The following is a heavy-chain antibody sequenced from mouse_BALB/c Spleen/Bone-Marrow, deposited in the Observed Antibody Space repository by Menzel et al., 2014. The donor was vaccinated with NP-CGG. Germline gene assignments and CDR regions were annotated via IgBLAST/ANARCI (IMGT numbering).Heavy chain of an antibody. CDR3: ARGWGAY. CDR1: GFNIKDTY. Sequence: EVMLVESGAELVKPGASVKLSCTASGFNIKDTYMHWVKQRPEQGLEWIGRIDPANGNTKYDPKFQGMATITADTSSNTAYLQLSSLTSEDTAVYYCARGWGAYWGQGTLVTVSA. CDR2: IDPANGNT. J-gene: IGHJ3*01. V-gene: IGHV14-3*02. D-gene: IGHD1-1*02.